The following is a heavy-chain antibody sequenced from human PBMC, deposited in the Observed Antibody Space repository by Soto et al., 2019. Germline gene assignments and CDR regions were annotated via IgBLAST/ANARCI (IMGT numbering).Heavy chain of an antibody. CDR3: ARDTGSFDY. J-gene: IGHJ4*02. V-gene: IGHV4-30-4*01. CDR2: IYYSGST. D-gene: IGHD2-15*01. CDR1: GGPISSGDYY. Sequence: PSETLSLTCTVSGGPISSGDYYWSWIRQPPGEGLEWIGYIYYSGSTYYNPSLNSRLTISVDTSKNQFSLKLSSVTAADTAVYYCARDTGSFDYWGQGTLVTVSS.